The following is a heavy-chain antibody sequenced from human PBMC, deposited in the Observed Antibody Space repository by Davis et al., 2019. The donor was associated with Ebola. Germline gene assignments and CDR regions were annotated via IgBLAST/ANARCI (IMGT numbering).Heavy chain of an antibody. V-gene: IGHV1-46*01. CDR1: GYNFTTSY. CDR3: ARVGYQWNYRAFLDY. CDR2: INPSGGSP. D-gene: IGHD6-19*01. Sequence: SVKVSCKASGYNFTTSYIYWVRQAPGQGLEWMGMINPSGGSPTYAQKFQGRVTMTRDTSTSTIYMEVTSLSSEDTAVYYCARVGYQWNYRAFLDYWGQGTLVTVSS. J-gene: IGHJ4*02.